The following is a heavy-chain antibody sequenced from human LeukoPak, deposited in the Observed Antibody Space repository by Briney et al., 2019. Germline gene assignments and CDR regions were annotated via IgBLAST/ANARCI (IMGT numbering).Heavy chain of an antibody. CDR1: GGSISSSSYY. CDR3: ARAGGSSWPIDY. Sequence: PSETLSLTCTVSGGSISSSSYYWGWIRQPPGKGLEWIGSIYYSGSTYYNPSLKSRVTISVDTSKNQFSLKLSSVTAADTAVYYCARAGGSSWPIDYWGQGTLVTVSS. D-gene: IGHD6-13*01. V-gene: IGHV4-39*01. CDR2: IYYSGST. J-gene: IGHJ4*02.